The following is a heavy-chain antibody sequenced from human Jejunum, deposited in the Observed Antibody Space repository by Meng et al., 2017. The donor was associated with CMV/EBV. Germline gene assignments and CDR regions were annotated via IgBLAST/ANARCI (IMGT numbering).Heavy chain of an antibody. CDR1: GFTFSSSA. V-gene: IGHV3-23*01. D-gene: IGHD2-8*01. CDR3: APRRREGGLMPTFDY. J-gene: IGHJ4*02. Sequence: SGFTFSSSAMSWVRQAPGKGLEWLSVISDSGGITKYADSVKGRFTISRDNSKNTLYLQMNSLRADDTAVYYCAPRRREGGLMPTFDYWGQGTLVTVSS. CDR2: ISDSGGIT.